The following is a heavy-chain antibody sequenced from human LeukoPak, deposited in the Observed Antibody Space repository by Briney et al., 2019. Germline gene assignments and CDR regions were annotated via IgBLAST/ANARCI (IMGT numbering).Heavy chain of an antibody. V-gene: IGHV6-1*01. J-gene: IGHJ4*02. D-gene: IGHD7-27*01. Sequence: SQTLSLTCAISGDSVSSNSVAWNWIRQSPLRGLEWLGRTYYRSKWYNDYAVSVKSRITINPDTSKNQLSLQLNSVTPEDTAVYYCARQLGCFDYWGQGTLVTVSS. CDR1: GDSVSSNSVA. CDR3: ARQLGCFDY. CDR2: TYYRSKWYN.